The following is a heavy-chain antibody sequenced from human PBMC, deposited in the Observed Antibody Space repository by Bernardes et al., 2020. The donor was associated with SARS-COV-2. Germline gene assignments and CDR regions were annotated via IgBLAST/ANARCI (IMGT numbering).Heavy chain of an antibody. CDR3: ARGYITIFGVWLTVRGTKFDP. D-gene: IGHD3-3*01. J-gene: IGHJ5*02. Sequence: SETLSLTCAVYGGSFSGYYWSWIRQPPGKGLEWIGEINHSGSTNYNPSLKSRVTISVDTSKNQFSLKLSSVTAADTAVYYCARGYITIFGVWLTVRGTKFDPWGQGTLVTVSS. CDR1: GGSFSGYY. CDR2: INHSGST. V-gene: IGHV4-34*01.